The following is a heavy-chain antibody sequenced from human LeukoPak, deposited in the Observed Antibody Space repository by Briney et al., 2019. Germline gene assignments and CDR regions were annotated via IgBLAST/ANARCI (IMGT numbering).Heavy chain of an antibody. D-gene: IGHD5-18*01. V-gene: IGHV4-59*08. Sequence: SETLSLTCTVSGGSISGYYWSWIRQPPGKGLEWIGYIYYSGSTNYNPSLKSRVTISVDTSKNQFSLKLSSVTAADTAVYYCARTVDTAMVLGWYYFDYWGQGTLVTVSS. CDR1: GGSISGYY. J-gene: IGHJ4*02. CDR2: IYYSGST. CDR3: ARTVDTAMVLGWYYFDY.